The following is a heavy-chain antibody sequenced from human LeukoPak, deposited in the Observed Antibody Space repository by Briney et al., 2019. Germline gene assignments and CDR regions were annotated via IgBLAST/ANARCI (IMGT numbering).Heavy chain of an antibody. Sequence: GGSLRLSCAASGFTFSSYGMHWVRQAPGKGLEWVAVISYDGSNKYYADSVKGRFHISTDNSKNSLYLQMNSLRAEDTAVYYCANGDTYYYDSSGYSPREDYFDYWGQGTLVTVSS. CDR2: ISYDGSNK. CDR1: GFTFSSYG. D-gene: IGHD3-22*01. J-gene: IGHJ4*02. CDR3: ANGDTYYYDSSGYSPREDYFDY. V-gene: IGHV3-30*18.